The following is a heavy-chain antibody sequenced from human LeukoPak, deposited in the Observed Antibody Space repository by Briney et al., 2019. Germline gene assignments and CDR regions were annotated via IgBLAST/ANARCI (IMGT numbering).Heavy chain of an antibody. V-gene: IGHV4-39*02. J-gene: IGHJ4*02. CDR1: SGSISSGSYF. CDR2: LFSNGRT. D-gene: IGHD6-19*01. CDR3: ATSQWLIPGY. Sequence: PSETLSLTCTVSSGSISSGSYFWGWIRQPPGKGLEWIGNLFSNGRTYYNPSFRSRVNISLDTSKKNFSLNLTSVTAADTAVYYCATSQWLIPGYWGQGTRVTVSS.